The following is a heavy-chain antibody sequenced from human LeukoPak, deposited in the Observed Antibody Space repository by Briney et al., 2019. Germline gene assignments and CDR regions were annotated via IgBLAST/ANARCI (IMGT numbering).Heavy chain of an antibody. Sequence: PSETLSLTCAVYGGSFSGYYWSWIRQPPGRGLEWIGEINHSGSTNYNPSLKSRVTISVDTSKNQFSLKLSSVTAADTAVYYCARGVRGVIIHPYYYYYYMDVWGKGTTVTVSS. CDR1: GGSFSGYY. D-gene: IGHD3-10*01. V-gene: IGHV4-34*01. J-gene: IGHJ6*03. CDR2: INHSGST. CDR3: ARGVRGVIIHPYYYYYYMDV.